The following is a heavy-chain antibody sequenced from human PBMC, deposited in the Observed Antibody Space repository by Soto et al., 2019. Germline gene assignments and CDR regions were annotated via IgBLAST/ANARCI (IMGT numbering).Heavy chain of an antibody. CDR1: GFTFSSYA. D-gene: IGHD3-16*01. V-gene: IGHV3-23*01. CDR2: ISNNGGTT. Sequence: EVQLLESGGGLVQPGGSLRLSCAASGFTFSSYAMSWVRQAPGKGLEWVSTISNNGGTTYDADSVKGRFTISRDNSKNMLYLQMNSLRAEDTAVYYCLMGYFFDYWGQGTLVTVSP. CDR3: LMGYFFDY. J-gene: IGHJ4*02.